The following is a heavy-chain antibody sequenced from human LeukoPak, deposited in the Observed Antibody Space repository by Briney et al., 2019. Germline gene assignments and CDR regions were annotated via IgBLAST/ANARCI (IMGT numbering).Heavy chain of an antibody. CDR3: ARYVFRYFDWPFDP. D-gene: IGHD3-9*01. CDR2: INPSGGST. J-gene: IGHJ5*02. Sequence: ASVKVSCKASGYTFTSYYMHWVRQAPGQGLEWMGIINPSGGSTNYAQKFQGRVTMTGDTSISTVYMELSRLRSDDTAVYYCARYVFRYFDWPFDPWGQGTLVTVSS. CDR1: GYTFTSYY. V-gene: IGHV1-46*01.